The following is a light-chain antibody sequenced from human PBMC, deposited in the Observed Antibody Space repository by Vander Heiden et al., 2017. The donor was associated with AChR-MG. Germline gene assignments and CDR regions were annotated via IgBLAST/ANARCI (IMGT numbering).Light chain of an antibody. V-gene: IGKV3-20*01. Sequence: ELVLTQSPGTLSLSPGESATLSCRASHSVSSTYLAWYQHKRGLPPRLLIYGASTRATGIPDRFSGSGSGTDFTLTISGLEPEDFAVYYCQQYGSSLGFTFGPGTKLEIK. CDR3: QQYGSSLGFT. CDR2: GAS. CDR1: HSVSSTY. J-gene: IGKJ3*01.